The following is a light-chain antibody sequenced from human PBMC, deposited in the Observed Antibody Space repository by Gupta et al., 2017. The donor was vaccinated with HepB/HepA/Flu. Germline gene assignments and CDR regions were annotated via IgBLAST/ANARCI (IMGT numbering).Light chain of an antibody. CDR1: QSVSTY. Sequence: EIVLTQSPATLSLSPGERATLSCMASQSVSTYLAWYQQKPGQSPRLLIYEASRRATGIPARFNGSGSVTDFTLTISSLEPEDFAVYYCQQRNSWHFTFGQGTNVDVK. CDR2: EAS. V-gene: IGKV3-11*01. J-gene: IGKJ3*01. CDR3: QQRNSWHFT.